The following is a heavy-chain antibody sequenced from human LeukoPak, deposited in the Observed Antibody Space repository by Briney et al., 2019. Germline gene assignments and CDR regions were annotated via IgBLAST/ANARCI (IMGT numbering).Heavy chain of an antibody. CDR3: AKVMGTAMVSSGYYFEY. D-gene: IGHD5-18*01. CDR1: GGSISSYY. Sequence: SETLSLTCTVSGGSISSYYWSWVRQPPGKGLEWFGYIYYSGSTNYKPSLKSRVTISVDTSKNQFSLKLSSVTAADTAVYFCAKVMGTAMVSSGYYFEYWDQGTLVTVSS. V-gene: IGHV4-59*01. J-gene: IGHJ4*01. CDR2: IYYSGST.